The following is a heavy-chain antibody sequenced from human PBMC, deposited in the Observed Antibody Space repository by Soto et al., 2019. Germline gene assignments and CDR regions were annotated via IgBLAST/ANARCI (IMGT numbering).Heavy chain of an antibody. CDR1: GGTFSSYA. V-gene: IGHV1-69*13. D-gene: IGHD6-13*01. CDR2: IIPIFGTA. CDR3: AREAAAVTVYFDY. Sequence: ASVKVSCKASGGTFSSYAISWVRQAPGQGLEWMGGIIPIFGTANYAQKFQGRVTITADESTSTAYMELSSLRSEDTAVYYCAREAAAVTVYFDYWGQGTLVTVSS. J-gene: IGHJ4*02.